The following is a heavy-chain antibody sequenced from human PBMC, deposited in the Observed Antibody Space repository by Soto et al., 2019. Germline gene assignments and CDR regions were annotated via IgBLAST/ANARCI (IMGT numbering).Heavy chain of an antibody. CDR3: AKAMGPFVLSPSGYFDY. V-gene: IGHV1-2*04. CDR1: GYSFTDYH. Sequence: ASVKVSCKASGYSFTDYHIHWVRQAPGQGLEWLGRINPKSGGTSTAQKFQGWVTMTTDTSISTASMELTRLTSDDTAIYYCAKAMGPFVLSPSGYFDYWGQGTLVTVSS. D-gene: IGHD1-26*01. J-gene: IGHJ4*02. CDR2: INPKSGGT.